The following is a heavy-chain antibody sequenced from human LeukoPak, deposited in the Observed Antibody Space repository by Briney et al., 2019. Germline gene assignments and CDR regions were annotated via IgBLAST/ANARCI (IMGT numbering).Heavy chain of an antibody. CDR1: GFTFTNAW. CDR3: TTDLGTYYHGSQRLIPIDY. V-gene: IGHV3-15*01. Sequence: GGSLSLSCVDSGFTFTNAWMSWVRQAPGKGLEGIARIKSKTKGETTNYAEPVRGRFTISRDDSKSAVYLQMNSLKIEDTAVYYCTTDLGTYYHGSQRLIPIDYWGQGTLVTVSS. CDR2: IKSKTKGETT. D-gene: IGHD3-10*01. J-gene: IGHJ4*02.